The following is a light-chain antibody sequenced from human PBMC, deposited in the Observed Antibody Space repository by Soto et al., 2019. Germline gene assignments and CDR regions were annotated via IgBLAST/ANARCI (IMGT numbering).Light chain of an antibody. CDR3: HQRQSWPRT. CDR2: QTS. CDR1: QYINTR. V-gene: IGKV3-11*01. J-gene: IGKJ1*01. Sequence: LKTSLSTLSSYKSDRVTLSCRASQYINTRLAWYQHRPGQAPRLLIYQTSIRAAGIPARFSASGSGTDFTLTISDVQPEDFALYYCHQRQSWPRTFGQGTKVAIK.